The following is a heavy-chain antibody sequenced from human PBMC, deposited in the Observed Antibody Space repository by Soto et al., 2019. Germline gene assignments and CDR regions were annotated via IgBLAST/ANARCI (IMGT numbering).Heavy chain of an antibody. CDR1: GGSISSYY. V-gene: IGHV4-59*01. CDR3: ARGGADFWSGYYIGWFDP. J-gene: IGHJ5*02. Sequence: SETLSLTCTVSGGSISSYYWSWIRQPPGKGLEWIGYIYYSGSTNYNPSLKSRVTISVDTSKNQFSLKLSSVTAADTAVYYCARGGADFWSGYYIGWFDPWGQGTLVTVSS. CDR2: IYYSGST. D-gene: IGHD3-3*01.